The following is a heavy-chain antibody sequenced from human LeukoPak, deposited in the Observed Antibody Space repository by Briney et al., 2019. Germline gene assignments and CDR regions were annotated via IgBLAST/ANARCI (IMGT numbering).Heavy chain of an antibody. CDR3: ARVWPQQRGTWFDP. V-gene: IGHV1-8*03. J-gene: IGHJ5*02. CDR1: GYTFTSYD. D-gene: IGHD1-1*01. Sequence: GASVKFSCKASGYTFTSYDINWVRQATGQGLEWIGWMNPNSGSTGYAQKFQGRVTITRNTSISTAYMELSSLRSDDTAVYYCARVWPQQRGTWFDPWGQGTLVTVSS. CDR2: MNPNSGST.